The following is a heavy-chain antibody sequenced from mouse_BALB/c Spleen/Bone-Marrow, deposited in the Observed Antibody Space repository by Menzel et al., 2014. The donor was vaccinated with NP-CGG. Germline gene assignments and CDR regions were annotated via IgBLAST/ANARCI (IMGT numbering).Heavy chain of an antibody. D-gene: IGHD2-1*01. CDR1: GYAFSSYW. CDR2: IYPGDGDT. CDR3: ARGDGNYPFYAMDY. V-gene: IGHV1-80*01. Sequence: QVQLKESWAELVRPGSSVKISCKASGYAFSSYWMNWVKQRPGQGLEWIGQIYPGDGDTNYNGKFKGKATLTADKSSSTAYMQLSSLTSEDSAVYFCARGDGNYPFYAMDYWGQGTSVTVSS. J-gene: IGHJ4*01.